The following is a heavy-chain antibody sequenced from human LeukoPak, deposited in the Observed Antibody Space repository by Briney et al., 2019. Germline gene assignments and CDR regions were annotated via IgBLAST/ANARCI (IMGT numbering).Heavy chain of an antibody. D-gene: IGHD2-2*01. CDR1: GYSFTDYY. V-gene: IGHV1-2*02. CDR2: INTNSGGT. Sequence: GASVKVSCKASGYSFTDYYMHWVRQAPGQGLEWVGWINTNSGGTLYARKFQGRVTMARDTSVSTVYMEMNRLTFDDTAMYFCARAMGYCDSASCSMAVFGAYWGQGTLVTVSS. J-gene: IGHJ4*02. CDR3: ARAMGYCDSASCSMAVFGAY.